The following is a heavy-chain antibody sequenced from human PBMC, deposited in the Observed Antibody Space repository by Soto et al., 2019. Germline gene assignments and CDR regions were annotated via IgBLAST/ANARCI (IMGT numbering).Heavy chain of an antibody. CDR2: INSDGSST. V-gene: IGHV3-74*01. CDR3: ARDQLSFLPIVVVPAAMFGDYYYGMDV. CDR1: GFTFSSYW. J-gene: IGHJ6*02. Sequence: PGGSLRLSCAAPGFTFSSYWMHWVRQAPGKGLVWVSRINSDGSSTSYADSVKGRFTISRDNAKNTLYLQMNSLRAEDTAVYYCARDQLSFLPIVVVPAAMFGDYYYGMDVWGQGTTVTVSS. D-gene: IGHD2-2*01.